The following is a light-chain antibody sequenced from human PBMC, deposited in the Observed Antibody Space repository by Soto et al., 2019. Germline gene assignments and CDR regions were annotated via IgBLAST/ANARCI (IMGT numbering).Light chain of an antibody. CDR2: EVS. Sequence: QSALAQPAPVSGSPGQSITISCTGTSSDVGGYNYVSWYQQHPGKAPKLMIYEVSNRPSGVSNRFSGSKSGNTASLTISGLQAEDEADYYCSSYTSSSTSLYVFGTGTKVTVL. CDR3: SSYTSSSTSLYV. J-gene: IGLJ1*01. V-gene: IGLV2-14*01. CDR1: SSDVGGYNY.